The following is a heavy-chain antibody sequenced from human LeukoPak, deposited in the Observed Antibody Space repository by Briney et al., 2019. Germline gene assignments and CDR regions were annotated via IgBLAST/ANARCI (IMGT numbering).Heavy chain of an antibody. V-gene: IGHV4-34*01. J-gene: IGHJ3*02. CDR1: GGSFSGYY. CDR2: INHSGST. D-gene: IGHD3-10*01. Sequence: PSETLSLTCAVYGGSFSGYYWSWIRQPPGKGLEWIGEINHSGSTNYNPSLKSRVTISVDTSKNQFSLKLSSVTAADTAVYYCARRKRHFFTLGAFDIWGQGTMVTVSS. CDR3: ARRKRHFFTLGAFDI.